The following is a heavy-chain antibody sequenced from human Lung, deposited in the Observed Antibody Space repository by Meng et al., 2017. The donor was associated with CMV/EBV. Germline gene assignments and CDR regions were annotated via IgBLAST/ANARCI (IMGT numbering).Heavy chain of an antibody. J-gene: IGHJ4*02. V-gene: IGHV4-4*07. CDR1: SDSITNYF. CDR3: ARTPVRFCNTHMCYAFDY. D-gene: IGHD2-2*01. CDR2: LYPDGST. Sequence: QWQPQEAGPRLVKPSETLSVTCIVSSDSITNYFWSWVRQPAGKGLEWIGRLYPDGSTDYNPSLSSRLTLSLDTSKIRFSLKLRSVTAADTAIYYCARTPVRFCNTHMCYAFDYWGQGALVTVSS.